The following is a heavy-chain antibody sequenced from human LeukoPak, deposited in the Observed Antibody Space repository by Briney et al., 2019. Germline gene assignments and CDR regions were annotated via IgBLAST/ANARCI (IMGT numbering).Heavy chain of an antibody. V-gene: IGHV4-34*01. D-gene: IGHD6-19*01. CDR2: INHSGST. Sequence: SETLSPTCAVYGGSFSGYYWSWIRQPPGKGLEWIGEINHSGSTNYNPSLKSRVTISVDTSKNQFSLKLSSVTAADTAVYYCARLGIAVAGPLESDYWGQGTLVTVSS. CDR1: GGSFSGYY. CDR3: ARLGIAVAGPLESDY. J-gene: IGHJ4*02.